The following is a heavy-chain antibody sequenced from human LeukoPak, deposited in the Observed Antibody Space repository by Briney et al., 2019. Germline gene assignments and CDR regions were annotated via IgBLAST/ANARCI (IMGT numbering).Heavy chain of an antibody. CDR3: ARGPLLRFLEWPQLDWFDP. CDR2: IIPIFGTA. V-gene: IGHV1-69*13. D-gene: IGHD3-3*01. J-gene: IGHJ5*02. CDR1: GGTFSSYA. Sequence: GASVKVSCKASGGTFSSYAISWVRQAPGQGLEWMGGIIPIFGTANYAQKFQGRVTITADESTSTAYMELSSLRSEDTAVYYCARGPLLRFLEWPQLDWFDPWGQGTLVTVSS.